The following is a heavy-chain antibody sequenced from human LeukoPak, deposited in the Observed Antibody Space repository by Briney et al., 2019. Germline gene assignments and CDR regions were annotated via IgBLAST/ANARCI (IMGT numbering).Heavy chain of an antibody. CDR1: GGSISSYY. CDR2: IYYSGST. V-gene: IGHV4-59*01. CDR3: ARDTGRGGSSGYYYVFDY. Sequence: SETLSLTCTVSGGSISSYYWSWIRQPPGKGLEWIGYIYYSGSTNYNPSLKSRVTISVDTSKNQFSLKLSSVTAADTAVYYCARDTGRGGSSGYYYVFDYWGQGTLVTASS. D-gene: IGHD3-22*01. J-gene: IGHJ4*02.